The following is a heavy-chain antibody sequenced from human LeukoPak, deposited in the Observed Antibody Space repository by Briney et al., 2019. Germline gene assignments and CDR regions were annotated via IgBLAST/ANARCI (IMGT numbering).Heavy chain of an antibody. CDR3: ARDFRDYYGSGSYYGWFDP. J-gene: IGHJ5*02. CDR2: IYYSGST. D-gene: IGHD3-10*01. CDR1: GGSISSYY. Sequence: SETLSLTCTVSGGSISSYYWSWIRQPPGKGLEWIGYIYYSGSTYYNPSLKSRVTISVDTSKNQFSLKLSSVTAADTAVYYCARDFRDYYGSGSYYGWFDPWGQGTLVTVSS. V-gene: IGHV4-59*12.